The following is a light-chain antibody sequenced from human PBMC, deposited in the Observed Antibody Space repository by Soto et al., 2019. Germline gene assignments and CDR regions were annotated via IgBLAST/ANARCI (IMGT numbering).Light chain of an antibody. J-gene: IGLJ2*01. CDR2: NND. CDR3: EAWDDSLYGAV. V-gene: IGLV1-44*01. CDR1: SSNIGANP. Sequence: SVLTQPPSASGTPGQRVTISCSGSSSNIGANPINWYQQLPGTAPKLLIYNNDQRPSGVPDRFSASKSGTSASLAISGLQSEDEADYYCEAWDDSLYGAVLGGGTQLTVL.